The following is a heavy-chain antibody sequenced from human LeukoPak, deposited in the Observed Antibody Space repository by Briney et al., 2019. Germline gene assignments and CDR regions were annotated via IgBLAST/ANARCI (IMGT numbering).Heavy chain of an antibody. J-gene: IGHJ3*02. CDR2: INTNTGNP. Sequence: GASVKVTCKASGYTFTGSAMNCVRQAPGQGLEWMGWINTNTGNPTYAQGFTGRFVFSLDTSVSTAYLQISSLKTEDTAVYYCARDHVKLGSNFHPFDAFDIWGQGTMVTVSS. CDR3: ARDHVKLGSNFHPFDAFDI. D-gene: IGHD7-27*01. V-gene: IGHV7-4-1*02. CDR1: GYTFTGSA.